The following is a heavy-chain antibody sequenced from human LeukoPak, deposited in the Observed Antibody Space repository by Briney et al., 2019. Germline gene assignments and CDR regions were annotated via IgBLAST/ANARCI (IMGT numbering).Heavy chain of an antibody. CDR3: ARVPGYRGFYYYYMDV. V-gene: IGHV3-20*04. D-gene: IGHD5-24*01. CDR1: GFPFEDYG. Sequence: GGSLSLSCAASGFPFEDYGMSWVRQAPGKGLEWVSGINWNGGSTGYADSVKGRFTISRDNAKNSLYLQMNSLRAEDTALYYCARVPGYRGFYYYYMDVWGKGTTVTVSS. CDR2: INWNGGST. J-gene: IGHJ6*03.